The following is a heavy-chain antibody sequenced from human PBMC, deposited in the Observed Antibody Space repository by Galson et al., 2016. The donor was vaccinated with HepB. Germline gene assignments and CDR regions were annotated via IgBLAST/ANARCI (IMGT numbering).Heavy chain of an antibody. CDR3: AKHTYIYASATSSGFDS. CDR2: ISYDGSNK. CDR1: KFRFSAYG. J-gene: IGHJ4*02. Sequence: SLRLSCAASKFRFSAYGMHWVRQAPGKGLEWVAVISYDGSNKYYADSVKGRFTISRDNSKNTLHLQMDGLKAEDTAIYYCAKHTYIYASATSSGFDSWGQGTLVTVSS. D-gene: IGHD5-18*01. V-gene: IGHV3-30*18.